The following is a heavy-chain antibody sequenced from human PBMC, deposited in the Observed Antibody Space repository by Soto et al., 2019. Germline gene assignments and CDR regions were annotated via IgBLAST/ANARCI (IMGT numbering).Heavy chain of an antibody. J-gene: IGHJ3*02. CDR3: ARGDCSSTSCLIKGAFDI. V-gene: IGHV3-66*01. D-gene: IGHD2-2*01. CDR2: IYSGGST. Sequence: EVQLVESGGGLVQPGGSLRLSCAASGFTVSSNYMSWVRQAPGKGLEWVSVIYSGGSTYYADSVKGRFTISRDNSKNTLYLQMNSLRAEDTAVYYCARGDCSSTSCLIKGAFDIWGQGTMVTVSS. CDR1: GFTVSSNY.